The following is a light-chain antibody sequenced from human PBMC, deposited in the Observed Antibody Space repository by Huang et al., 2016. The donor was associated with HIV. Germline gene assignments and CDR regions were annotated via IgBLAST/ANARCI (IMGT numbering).Light chain of an antibody. CDR1: QSLSSN. CDR3: QQYDNWPLK. Sequence: IVMTQSPATLSVSPGERVTRSFRASQSLSSNLAWYQQKPGQAPRLLIDGASTRAIGIPAKVSGSGSGTEFTLSISSLQSEDFAVYYCQQYDNWPLKFGGGTKVEIK. V-gene: IGKV3-15*01. CDR2: GAS. J-gene: IGKJ4*02.